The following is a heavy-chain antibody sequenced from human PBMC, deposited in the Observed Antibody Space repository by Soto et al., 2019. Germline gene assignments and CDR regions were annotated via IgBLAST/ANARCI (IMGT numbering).Heavy chain of an antibody. V-gene: IGHV4-34*01. J-gene: IGHJ4*02. Sequence: QVQLQQWGAGLLKPSETLSLTCAVYGGSFSASYWSWIRQPPGKGLEWIGEINHTGFSNDNPSLKSRVTVSVDTSKNQFSLKLSSVPAADTAVYSCATYPPAPSHGWYGFDYWGQGTLVTVAS. CDR2: INHTGFS. CDR1: GGSFSASY. D-gene: IGHD6-19*01. CDR3: ATYPPAPSHGWYGFDY.